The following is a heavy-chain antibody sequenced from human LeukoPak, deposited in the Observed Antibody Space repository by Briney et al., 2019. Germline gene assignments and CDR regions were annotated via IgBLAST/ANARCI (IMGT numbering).Heavy chain of an antibody. D-gene: IGHD3-22*01. CDR1: GASISSGGYY. CDR3: ARGYYDSSGYYGTNYFDY. J-gene: IGHJ4*02. V-gene: IGHV4-31*03. CDR2: FYYSGGT. Sequence: SETLSLTCTVSGASISSGGYYWSWIRQHPGKGLEWIGYFYYSGGTYYNPSLKSRLTISIDTSKNQFSLKLSSVTAAETAVYYCARGYYDSSGYYGTNYFDYWGQGTLVTVSS.